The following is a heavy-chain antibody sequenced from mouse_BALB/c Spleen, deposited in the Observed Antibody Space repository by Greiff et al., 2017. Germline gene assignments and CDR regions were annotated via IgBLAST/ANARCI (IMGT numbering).Heavy chain of an antibody. J-gene: IGHJ4*01. Sequence: EVQRVESGGGLVKPGGSLKLSCAASGFTFSSYAMSWVRQSPEKRLEWVAEISSGGSYTYYPDTVTGRFTISRDNAKNTLYLEMSSLRSEDTAMYYCARADYGSIYAMDYWGQGTSVTVSS. D-gene: IGHD1-1*01. CDR1: GFTFSSYA. CDR2: ISSGGSYT. CDR3: ARADYGSIYAMDY. V-gene: IGHV5-9-4*01.